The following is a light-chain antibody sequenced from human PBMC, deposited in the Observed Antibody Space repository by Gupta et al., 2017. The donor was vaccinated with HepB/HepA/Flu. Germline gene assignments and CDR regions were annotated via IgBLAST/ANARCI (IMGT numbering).Light chain of an antibody. CDR3: QQDNFSSRT. CDR1: QSIGSW. J-gene: IGKJ1*01. Sequence: DIQMTQSPSTLSASVGDRVTITCRASQSIGSWLAWYQQKPGKAPKLLIYKASSLESGVPSTFSGSGSGTEFTLTISSLQPDDFATYYCQQDNFSSRTFGQGTNVEIK. CDR2: KAS. V-gene: IGKV1-5*03.